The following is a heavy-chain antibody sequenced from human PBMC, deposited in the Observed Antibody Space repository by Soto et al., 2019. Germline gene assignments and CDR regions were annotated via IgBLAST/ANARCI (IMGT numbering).Heavy chain of an antibody. D-gene: IGHD4-17*01. CDR3: ARDKVYDYGANWFDP. V-gene: IGHV1-69*13. Sequence: VASVKVSCKASGGTFSSYAISWVRQAPGQGLEWMGRIIPIFGTANYAQKFQGRVTITADESTSTAYMELSSLRSEDSAVYYFARDKVYDYGANWFDPWGQGTLVTVSS. J-gene: IGHJ5*02. CDR2: IIPIFGTA. CDR1: GGTFSSYA.